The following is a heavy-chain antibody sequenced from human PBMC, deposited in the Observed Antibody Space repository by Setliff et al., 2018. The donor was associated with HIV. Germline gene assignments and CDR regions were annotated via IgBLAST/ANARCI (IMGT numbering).Heavy chain of an antibody. CDR1: AYTFTDYY. D-gene: IGHD6-19*01. V-gene: IGHV1-2*02. Sequence: VKVSCKASAYTFTDYYMHWVRQAPGQGLEWMGWINPNSGDTNYAQEFQGRVTMTRDTSIKTAYMELSSLRSDDTAVYYCARRQQWLGREYYFDYWGQGTLVTVSS. CDR3: ARRQQWLGREYYFDY. CDR2: INPNSGDT. J-gene: IGHJ4*02.